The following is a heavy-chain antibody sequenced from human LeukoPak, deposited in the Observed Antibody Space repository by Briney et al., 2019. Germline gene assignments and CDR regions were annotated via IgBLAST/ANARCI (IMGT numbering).Heavy chain of an antibody. J-gene: IGHJ4*02. CDR1: GFTFGSYN. V-gene: IGHV3-48*01. CDR3: ARLPPLYSSGWYAADY. D-gene: IGHD6-19*01. Sequence: GGSLRLSCAASGFTFGSYNMNWVRQAPGKGLEWVSYISSSSSTLYYADSVKGRFTISRDNAKNSLYLQMNSLRAEDTAVYYCARLPPLYSSGWYAADYWGQGTLVTVSS. CDR2: ISSSSSTL.